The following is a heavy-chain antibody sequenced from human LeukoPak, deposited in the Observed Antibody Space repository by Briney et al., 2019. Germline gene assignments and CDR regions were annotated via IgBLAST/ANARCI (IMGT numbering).Heavy chain of an antibody. J-gene: IGHJ4*02. CDR1: GFTFSNAW. V-gene: IGHV3-15*07. CDR2: IKGKTDGGTT. D-gene: IGHD1-26*01. Sequence: GGSLRLSCAASGFTFSNAWMNWVRQAPGKGLEWVGRIKGKTDGGTTDYAAPVKGRFTISRDDSKNTLYLQMNSLKTEDTAVYYCTTGSEWELPSYFDYWGQGTLVTVSS. CDR3: TTGSEWELPSYFDY.